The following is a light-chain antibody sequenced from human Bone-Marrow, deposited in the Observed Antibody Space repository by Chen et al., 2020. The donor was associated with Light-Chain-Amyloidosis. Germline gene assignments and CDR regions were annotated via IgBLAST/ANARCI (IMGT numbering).Light chain of an antibody. V-gene: IGKV3-20*01. Sequence: EIVLTQSPGILSLSQGEGANPSCRASKTISSNYLTWYQQKFGQAPRLLIYGSSSRATGIPDRFTGSGSGTDFTLTINRLEPEDFAMYYCQQYGTSPLTLGGGTKVEIK. J-gene: IGKJ4*01. CDR1: KTISSNY. CDR2: GSS. CDR3: QQYGTSPLT.